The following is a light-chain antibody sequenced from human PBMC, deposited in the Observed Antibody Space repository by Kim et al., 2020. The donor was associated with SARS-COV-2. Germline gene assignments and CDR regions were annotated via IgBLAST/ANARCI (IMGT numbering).Light chain of an antibody. CDR1: QSISNY. CDR3: QMYNSALPST. J-gene: IGKJ5*01. CDR2: AAS. V-gene: IGKV1-27*01. Sequence: SVGDRVTITCRASQSISNYVAWYQQKPGKVPKLLIYAASTLQSEVPSRFSGSGSGTDFTLTISSLQPEDVATYYCQMYNSALPSTFGQGTRLEIK.